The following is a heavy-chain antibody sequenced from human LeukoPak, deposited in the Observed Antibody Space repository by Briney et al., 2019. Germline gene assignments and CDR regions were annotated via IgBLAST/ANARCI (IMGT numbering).Heavy chain of an antibody. J-gene: IGHJ4*02. D-gene: IGHD5-12*01. CDR3: ARINSGYRWLGTDY. Sequence: ASVKVTCKASGYTFTSYGISWVRQAPGQGLEWMGWISAYNGNTNYAQKLQGRVTMTTDTSTSTAYMELRSLRSDDTAVYYCARINSGYRWLGTDYWGQGTLVTVSS. V-gene: IGHV1-18*01. CDR2: ISAYNGNT. CDR1: GYTFTSYG.